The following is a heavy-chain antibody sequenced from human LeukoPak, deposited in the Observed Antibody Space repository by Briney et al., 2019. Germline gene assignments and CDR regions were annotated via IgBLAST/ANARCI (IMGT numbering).Heavy chain of an antibody. D-gene: IGHD2-15*01. V-gene: IGHV3-23*01. CDR2: ISGSGGST. CDR3: AKLSRLVVVVAATDY. J-gene: IGHJ4*02. CDR1: GFTFSNYA. Sequence: AGGSLRLSCAASGFTFSNYAMSWVRQAPGKGLEWVSAISGSGGSTYYADSVKGRFTISRDNSKNTLFLQMNSLGAEDTAVYYCAKLSRLVVVVAATDYWGQGTLVTVSS.